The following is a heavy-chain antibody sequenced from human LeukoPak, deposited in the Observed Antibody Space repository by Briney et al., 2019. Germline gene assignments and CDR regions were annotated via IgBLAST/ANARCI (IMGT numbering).Heavy chain of an antibody. CDR3: ARDRGSSWYGDY. V-gene: IGHV1-2*02. J-gene: IGHJ4*02. Sequence: ASVKVSCKASRYIFTSYYIHWVRQAPGQGLEWMGWINPNNGGTKYAQKFQGRVTMTGDTSISTAYMELSRLRSDDTAVYYCARDRGSSWYGDYWGQGTLVTVSS. D-gene: IGHD6-13*01. CDR2: INPNNGGT. CDR1: RYIFTSYY.